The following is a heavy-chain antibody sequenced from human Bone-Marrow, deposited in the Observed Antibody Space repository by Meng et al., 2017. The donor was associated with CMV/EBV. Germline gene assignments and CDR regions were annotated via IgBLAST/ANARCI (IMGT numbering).Heavy chain of an antibody. CDR3: ARLGYGDFYYFDY. CDR2: IYPGDSDT. CDR1: GYTFTTYW. D-gene: IGHD4-17*01. Sequence: GESLKISCKGSGYTFTTYWIGWVRQVPGKGLEWMGIIYPGDSDTRYSPSFQGQVTISADKSISTAYLQWSSLKASDTAMYYCARLGYGDFYYFDYWGQGTLVTVSS. J-gene: IGHJ4*02. V-gene: IGHV5-51*01.